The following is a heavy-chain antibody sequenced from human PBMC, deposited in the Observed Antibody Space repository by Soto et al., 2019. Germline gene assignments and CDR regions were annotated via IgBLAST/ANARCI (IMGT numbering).Heavy chain of an antibody. CDR2: TYYRSKWYN. J-gene: IGHJ5*01. V-gene: IGHV6-1*01. Sequence: PSQSLSLTCAISGDSVSSNSAAWKWIRQSPSRGLEWLGRTYYRSKWYNDYAVSVKSRITINPDTSKNQFSLQLNSVTPEDTAVYFCARTLSSSAENWFDSWGQGTLVTVAS. CDR3: ARTLSSSAENWFDS. D-gene: IGHD6-6*01. CDR1: GDSVSSNSAA.